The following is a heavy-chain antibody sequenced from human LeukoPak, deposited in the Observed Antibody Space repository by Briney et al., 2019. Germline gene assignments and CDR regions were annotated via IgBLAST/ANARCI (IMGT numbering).Heavy chain of an antibody. Sequence: GPVKVSCKASGYTFSSHGNIWVRQAPGQGLEWMGWISAYNGDTNYAQKFQGRVTMTTDTSTSTAYMEVRNLRSDDTAVYYCAREDGYSDSSEFDYWGQGTLVLVSS. CDR3: AREDGYSDSSEFDY. CDR1: GYTFSSHG. J-gene: IGHJ4*02. CDR2: ISAYNGDT. D-gene: IGHD5-24*01. V-gene: IGHV1-18*01.